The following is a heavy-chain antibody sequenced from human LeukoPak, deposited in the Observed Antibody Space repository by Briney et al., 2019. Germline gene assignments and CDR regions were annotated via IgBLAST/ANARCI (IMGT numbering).Heavy chain of an antibody. CDR2: IYITGST. Sequence: PSETLSLTCSVSGVSISEYYWTWFRQPAGKGLEWIGRIYITGSTNYNPSLKSRVTMSVDTSKNQLSLKLTSLTAADTAVYYCARDSGTTGEVKFDPWGQGTLVTVSS. CDR1: GVSISEYY. D-gene: IGHD3-10*01. V-gene: IGHV4-4*07. CDR3: ARDSGTTGEVKFDP. J-gene: IGHJ5*02.